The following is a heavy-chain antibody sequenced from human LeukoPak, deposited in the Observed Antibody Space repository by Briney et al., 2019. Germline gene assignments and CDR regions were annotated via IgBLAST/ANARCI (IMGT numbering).Heavy chain of an antibody. V-gene: IGHV3-33*03. Sequence: GGSLRLSCEVSGFPFKSYGMHWVRQNPGKGLEWLGLIWFDGTNKFYADSVKGRFTISRDNSKDTLYLQMSSLRAEDTAVYYCASHYFDYWGQGTLVTVST. CDR1: GFPFKSYG. CDR3: ASHYFDY. CDR2: IWFDGTNK. J-gene: IGHJ4*02.